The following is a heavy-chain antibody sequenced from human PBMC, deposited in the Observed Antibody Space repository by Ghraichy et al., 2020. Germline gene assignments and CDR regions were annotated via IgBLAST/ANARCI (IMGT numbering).Heavy chain of an antibody. CDR1: GDSITSGDYY. Sequence: SQTLSLTCTVSGDSITSGDYYWTWIRQAPGKGLEWVAYIYYGGTNYYSPSLKSRITISLDTSKNQFSLRLRSVTAADTAVYYCARVSDYGAKDYWGQGTLVSVSS. D-gene: IGHD4/OR15-4a*01. CDR2: IYYGGTN. V-gene: IGHV4-30-4*08. CDR3: ARVSDYGAKDY. J-gene: IGHJ4*02.